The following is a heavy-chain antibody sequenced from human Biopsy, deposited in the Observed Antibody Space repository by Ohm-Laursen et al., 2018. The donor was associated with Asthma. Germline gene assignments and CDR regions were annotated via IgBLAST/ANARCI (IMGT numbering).Heavy chain of an antibody. Sequence: SLRLSCAASGFTFSSYGMHWVRQAPGKGLEWVAVISYDGSNKYYADSVKGRFTISRDNSKNTLYLQMNSLRAEDTAVYYCAKGSGSNHAFDIWGQGTMVTVSS. D-gene: IGHD3-10*01. CDR3: AKGSGSNHAFDI. CDR2: ISYDGSNK. CDR1: GFTFSSYG. J-gene: IGHJ3*02. V-gene: IGHV3-30*18.